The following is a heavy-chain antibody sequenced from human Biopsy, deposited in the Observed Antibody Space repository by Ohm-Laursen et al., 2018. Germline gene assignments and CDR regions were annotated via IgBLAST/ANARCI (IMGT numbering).Heavy chain of an antibody. Sequence: SLRLSCSASGFTFSSYAMTWVRQAPGKGLEWVSSISASGNHIYYTDSVKGRFTVSRDNGKNSVYLQMNSLRVEDTAVYYCARDDEAKYCKHGVCPSDFWGQGTLVTVSS. D-gene: IGHD2-8*01. CDR1: GFTFSSYA. CDR3: ARDDEAKYCKHGVCPSDF. J-gene: IGHJ4*02. V-gene: IGHV3-21*01. CDR2: ISASGNHI.